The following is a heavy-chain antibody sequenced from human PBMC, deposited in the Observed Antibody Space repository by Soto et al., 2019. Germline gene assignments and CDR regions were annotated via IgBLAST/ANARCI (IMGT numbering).Heavy chain of an antibody. Sequence: GESLKISCKGSGYSFTSYWISWVRQMPGKGLEWMGRIDPSDSYTNYSPSFQGHVTISADKSISTAYLQWSSLKASDTAMYYCARLMTGGYYYYGMDVWGQGTTVTGSS. CDR3: ARLMTGGYYYYGMDV. D-gene: IGHD3-10*01. CDR2: IDPSDSYT. J-gene: IGHJ6*02. CDR1: GYSFTSYW. V-gene: IGHV5-10-1*01.